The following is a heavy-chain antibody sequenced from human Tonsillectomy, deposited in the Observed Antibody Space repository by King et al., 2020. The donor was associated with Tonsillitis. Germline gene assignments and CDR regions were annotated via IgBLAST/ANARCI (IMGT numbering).Heavy chain of an antibody. CDR1: GFTFSSYW. D-gene: IGHD5-24*01. CDR2: INSAGSTT. CDR3: ARGLLERSTITIAY. J-gene: IGHJ4*02. Sequence: VQLVESGGGLVQPGGSLRLSCAASGFTFSSYWMHWVRQAPGKGLMWVSRINSAGSTTTYADSVKGRFTISRDNAKNTLYLQMNRLRAEDTALYYCARGLLERSTITIAYWGQGTLVTVSS. V-gene: IGHV3-74*01.